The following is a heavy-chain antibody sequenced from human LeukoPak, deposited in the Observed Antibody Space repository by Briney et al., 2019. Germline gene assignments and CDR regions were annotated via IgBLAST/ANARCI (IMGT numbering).Heavy chain of an antibody. CDR1: GGSISSYY. CDR3: ARHGDYGLDYFDY. V-gene: IGHV4-59*08. D-gene: IGHD4-17*01. CDR2: IYYSGST. Sequence: SETLSLTCTVSGGSISSYYWSWIRQPPGKGLERIGYIYYSGSTNYNPSLKSRVTISVDTSKNQFSLKLSSVTAADTAVYYCARHGDYGLDYFDYWGQGTLVTVSS. J-gene: IGHJ4*02.